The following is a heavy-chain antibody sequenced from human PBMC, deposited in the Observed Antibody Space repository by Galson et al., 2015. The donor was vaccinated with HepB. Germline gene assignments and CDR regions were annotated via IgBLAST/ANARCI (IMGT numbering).Heavy chain of an antibody. CDR3: AKDEYYDFWSGYRY. D-gene: IGHD3-3*01. J-gene: IGHJ4*02. Sequence: LRLSCAASGFTFSSYAMSWVRQAPGKGLEWVSAISGSGGSTYYADSVKGRFTISRDNSKNTLYLQMNSLRAEDTAVYYCAKDEYYDFWSGYRYWGQGTLVTVSS. V-gene: IGHV3-23*01. CDR2: ISGSGGST. CDR1: GFTFSSYA.